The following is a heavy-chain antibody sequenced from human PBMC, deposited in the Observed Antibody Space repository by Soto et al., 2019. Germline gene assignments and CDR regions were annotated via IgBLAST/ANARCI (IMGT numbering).Heavy chain of an antibody. D-gene: IGHD3-3*01. CDR1: GYSFTDYH. J-gene: IGHJ6*02. CDR2: INPKSGGT. V-gene: IGHV1-2*04. Sequence: ASVKVSCKASGYSFTDYHIHWVRQAPGQGLEWLGRINPKSGGTSTAQKFQGWVTMTTDTSISTASMELTRLTSDDTPIYYFPRGDSPDFSHSVCSFFYNHDMDVWGQGTTVTVSS. CDR3: PRGDSPDFSHSVCSFFYNHDMDV.